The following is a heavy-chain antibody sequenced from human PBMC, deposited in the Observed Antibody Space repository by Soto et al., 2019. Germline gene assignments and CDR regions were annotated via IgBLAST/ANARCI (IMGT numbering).Heavy chain of an antibody. D-gene: IGHD1-7*01. Sequence: PGGSLRLSCAASGFTFSSYSMNWVRQAPGKGLEWVSSISSSSSYIYYADSVKGRFTISRDNAKNSLYLQMNSPRAEDTAVYYCARNGGRELRRGYYYYYGMDVWGQGTTVTVSS. CDR2: ISSSSSYI. CDR1: GFTFSSYS. V-gene: IGHV3-21*01. CDR3: ARNGGRELRRGYYYYYGMDV. J-gene: IGHJ6*02.